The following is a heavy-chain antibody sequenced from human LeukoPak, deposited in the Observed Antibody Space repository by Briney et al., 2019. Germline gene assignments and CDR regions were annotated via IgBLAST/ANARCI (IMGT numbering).Heavy chain of an antibody. V-gene: IGHV4-4*07. CDR2: IYTSGST. Sequence: SATLVPTWAFSWCFISCFIRGLVPAPAREGLGGVGRIYTSGSTNYTPSLKSRVTMSVDTSKNQFSLKLSSVTAADTAVYYCARDHPRSDAFDIWGQGTMVTVSS. J-gene: IGHJ3*02. CDR3: ARDHPRSDAFDI. CDR1: WCFISCFI.